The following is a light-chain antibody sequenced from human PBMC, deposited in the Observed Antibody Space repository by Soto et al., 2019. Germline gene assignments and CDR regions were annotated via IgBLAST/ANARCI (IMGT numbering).Light chain of an antibody. V-gene: IGKV3-15*01. Sequence: IVVTQSPVALSVSPEERVTLSCRASESISFNLAWYQQKPGQAPRLLIYIASTRAAGIPARFSGSGSGTEFTLTISSLQSEDAAIYYCQQDNNWPSWTFGQGTKVDIK. CDR3: QQDNNWPSWT. J-gene: IGKJ1*01. CDR1: ESISFN. CDR2: IAS.